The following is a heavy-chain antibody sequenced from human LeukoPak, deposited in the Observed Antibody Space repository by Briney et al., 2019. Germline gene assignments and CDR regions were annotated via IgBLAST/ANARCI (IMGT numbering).Heavy chain of an antibody. J-gene: IGHJ5*02. CDR1: GGSISSGGYY. D-gene: IGHD2-15*01. CDR3: ASSVAATYNWFDP. CDR2: IYYSGST. Sequence: PSETLSLTCTVSGGSISSGGYYWSWIRQHPGKGLEWIGYIYYSGSTYYNPSLKSRVTISVDTSKNQFSLKLSSVTAADTAVYYCASSVAATYNWFDPWGQGTLVTVSS. V-gene: IGHV4-31*03.